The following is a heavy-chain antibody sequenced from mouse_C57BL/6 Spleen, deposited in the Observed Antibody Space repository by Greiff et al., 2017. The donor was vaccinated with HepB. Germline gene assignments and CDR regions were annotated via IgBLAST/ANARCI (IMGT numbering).Heavy chain of an antibody. Sequence: EVQLQQSGPELVKPGASVKISCKASGYTFTDYYMNWVKQSHGKSLEWIGDINPNNGGTSYNQKFKGKATLTVDKSSSTAYMELRSLTSEDSAVYYCARDDYDDVFAYWGQGTLVTVSA. D-gene: IGHD2-4*01. V-gene: IGHV1-26*01. CDR1: GYTFTDYY. CDR3: ARDDYDDVFAY. J-gene: IGHJ3*01. CDR2: INPNNGGT.